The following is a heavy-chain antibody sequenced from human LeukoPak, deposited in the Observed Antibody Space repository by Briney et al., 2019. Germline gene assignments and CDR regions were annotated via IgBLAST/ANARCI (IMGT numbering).Heavy chain of an antibody. CDR2: IYYSGST. J-gene: IGHJ4*02. D-gene: IGHD5-18*01. CDR3: ASSVDSYGYDY. Sequence: SETLSLTCTVSGGSISSYYWSWIRQPPGKGLGWIGYIYYSGSTNYNPSLKSRVTISVDTSKNQFSLKLSSVTAADTAVYYCASSVDSYGYDYWGQGTLVTVSS. CDR1: GGSISSYY. V-gene: IGHV4-59*01.